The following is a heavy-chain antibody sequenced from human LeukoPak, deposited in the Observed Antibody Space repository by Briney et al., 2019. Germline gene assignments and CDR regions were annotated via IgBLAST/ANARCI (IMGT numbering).Heavy chain of an antibody. J-gene: IGHJ4*02. CDR3: ARDRIAHAGLDY. V-gene: IGHV4-59*01. Sequence: LETLSLTCTVSGGSIRSYQWSWIRQPPGKGLEWIGYIYYSGRTNYNPSLKSRVTISVDTSKNQFSLKLSSVTAADTAVYYCARDRIAHAGLDYWGQGTLVTVSS. CDR1: GGSIRSYQ. CDR2: IYYSGRT.